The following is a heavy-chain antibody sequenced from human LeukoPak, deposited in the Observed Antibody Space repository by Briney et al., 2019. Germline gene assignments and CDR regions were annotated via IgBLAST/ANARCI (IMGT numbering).Heavy chain of an antibody. CDR2: ISGSGGST. CDR1: GFTFANYA. D-gene: IGHD2-15*01. J-gene: IGHJ3*02. V-gene: IGHV3-23*01. CDR3: AKVAGGVVVVAATYAFDI. Sequence: PGGSLRLSCAGSGFTFANYAMSWVRQAPGKGLEWVSAISGSGGSTYYADSVKGRFTISRDNSKNTLYLQMNSLRAEDTAVYYCAKVAGGVVVVAATYAFDIWGQGTMVTVSS.